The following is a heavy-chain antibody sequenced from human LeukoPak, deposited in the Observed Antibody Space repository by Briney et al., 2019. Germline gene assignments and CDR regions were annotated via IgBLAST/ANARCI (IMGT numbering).Heavy chain of an antibody. J-gene: IGHJ6*03. CDR1: GFTFSSYE. D-gene: IGHD5-12*01. CDR3: ARDPYSGNYGDSYYYYMDV. CDR2: ITSTSSHV. Sequence: GGSLRLSCAASGFTFSSYEMNWVRQAPGKRLEWVSPITSTSSHVFYADSVKGRFTISRDNAKNSLYLQMNSLRAEDTAVYYCARDPYSGNYGDSYYYYMDVWGKGTTVTISS. V-gene: IGHV3-21*01.